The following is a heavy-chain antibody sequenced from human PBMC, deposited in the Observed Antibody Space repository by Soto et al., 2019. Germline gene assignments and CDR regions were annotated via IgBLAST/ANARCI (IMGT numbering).Heavy chain of an antibody. D-gene: IGHD6-6*01. CDR1: KFTFTSHE. CDR3: AKDALYGGYSSSSGCFFDY. J-gene: IGHJ4*02. Sequence: GGSLILPGPASKFTFTSHEMNSVRQTPGEGREWVSYISSSGSTIYYADSVKGRFTISRDNAKNSLYLQMNSLRAEDTALYYCAKDALYGGYSSSSGCFFDYWGQGTLVTSPQ. V-gene: IGHV3-48*03. CDR2: ISSSGSTI.